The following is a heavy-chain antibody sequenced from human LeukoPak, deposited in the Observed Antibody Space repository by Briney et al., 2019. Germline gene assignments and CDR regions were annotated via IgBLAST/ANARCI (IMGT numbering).Heavy chain of an antibody. CDR1: GFTFSSYA. V-gene: IGHV3-30-3*01. CDR3: ARDAFFYCSGGSCYPNYYYYGMDV. Sequence: PGGSLRPSCAASGFTFSSYAMHWVRQAPGKGLEWVAVISYDGSNKYYADSVKGRFTISRDNSKNTLYLQMNSLRAEDTAVYYCARDAFFYCSGGSCYPNYYYYGMDVWGQGTTVTVSS. J-gene: IGHJ6*02. CDR2: ISYDGSNK. D-gene: IGHD2-15*01.